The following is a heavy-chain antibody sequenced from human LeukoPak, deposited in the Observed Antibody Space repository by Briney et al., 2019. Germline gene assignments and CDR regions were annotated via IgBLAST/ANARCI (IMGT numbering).Heavy chain of an antibody. J-gene: IGHJ4*02. CDR1: GFTFSSYA. CDR2: ISGSGGST. V-gene: IGHV3-23*01. D-gene: IGHD3-9*01. CDR3: ARDGGDILTGPSRPYFDY. Sequence: PGGSLRLSCAASGFTFSSYAMSWVRQAPGKGLEWVSAISGSGGSTYYADSVKGRFTISRDNAKNSLYLQMNSLRAEDTAVYYCARDGGDILTGPSRPYFDYWGQGTLVTVSS.